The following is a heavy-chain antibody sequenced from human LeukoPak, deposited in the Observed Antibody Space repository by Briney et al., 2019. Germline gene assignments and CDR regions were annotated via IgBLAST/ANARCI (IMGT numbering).Heavy chain of an antibody. CDR1: GFTFSSYS. V-gene: IGHV3-21*01. Sequence: GGSLRLSCAASGFTFSSYSMNWVREAPGKGLEWVSSISSSSSYIYYAESVKGRFTISRDNAKNSLYLQMHSLRAEDTAVYYCARVGTGNDAFDIWGQGTMVTVSS. CDR3: ARVGTGNDAFDI. J-gene: IGHJ3*02. CDR2: ISSSSSYI. D-gene: IGHD3/OR15-3a*01.